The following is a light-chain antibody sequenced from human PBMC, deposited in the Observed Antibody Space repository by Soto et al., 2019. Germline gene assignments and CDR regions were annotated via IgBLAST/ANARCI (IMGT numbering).Light chain of an antibody. Sequence: SALTQAPSVSGTLGQSVTIICSGSSSNIGRNSVNWYQHLPGTAPKLLTHGNNHRPSGVPDRFSGSKSGTSASLAISGLQPEDEADYCCAAWDDSLNEYVFGDGTKVTVL. CDR2: GNN. V-gene: IGLV1-44*01. CDR3: AAWDDSLNEYV. J-gene: IGLJ1*01. CDR1: SSNIGRNS.